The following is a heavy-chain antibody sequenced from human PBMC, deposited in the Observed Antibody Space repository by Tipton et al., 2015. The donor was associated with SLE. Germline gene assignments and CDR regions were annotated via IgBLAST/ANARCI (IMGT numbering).Heavy chain of an antibody. CDR3: ARGRGEYSSTWYYYYYYMDV. D-gene: IGHD6-13*01. J-gene: IGHJ6*03. V-gene: IGHV4-39*07. Sequence: TLSLTCAVSGGSIRSSSHYWGWIRQSPGKGLEWIGSIYYSGSTNYNPSLKSRVTISVDKSKNQFSLKLSSVTAADTAVYYCARGRGEYSSTWYYYYYYMDVWGKGITVTVSS. CDR2: IYYSGST. CDR1: GGSIRSSSHY.